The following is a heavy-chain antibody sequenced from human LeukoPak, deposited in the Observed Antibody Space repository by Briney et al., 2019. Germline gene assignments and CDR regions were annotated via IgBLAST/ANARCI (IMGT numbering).Heavy chain of an antibody. Sequence: PGGSLRLSCVASGFTFRSYWMSWVRQAPGKGLEWVAPIKQDGSEKYYVDPVKGRFTTSRDIAQNSLYLQMNSLRAEDTAVYFCARDAGYDFWTGYYDFWGQGTLVTVSS. J-gene: IGHJ4*02. V-gene: IGHV3-7*05. CDR1: GFTFRSYW. D-gene: IGHD3-3*01. CDR3: ARDAGYDFWTGYYDF. CDR2: IKQDGSEK.